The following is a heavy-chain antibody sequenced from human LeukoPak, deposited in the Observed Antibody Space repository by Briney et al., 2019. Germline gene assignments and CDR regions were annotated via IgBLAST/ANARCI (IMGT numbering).Heavy chain of an antibody. J-gene: IGHJ6*04. V-gene: IGHV5-51*01. CDR2: IYPGDSDT. CDR1: GSRFTSYW. Sequence: GGSLKISCQGSGSRFTSYWIGWVRPMPGKGLEWMGIIYPGDSDTRYSPSFQGQVTISADKSISTAYLQWSSLKASDTAMYYRARRGRSSSWYDYYGMDVWGKGTTVTVSS. D-gene: IGHD6-13*01. CDR3: ARRGRSSSWYDYYGMDV.